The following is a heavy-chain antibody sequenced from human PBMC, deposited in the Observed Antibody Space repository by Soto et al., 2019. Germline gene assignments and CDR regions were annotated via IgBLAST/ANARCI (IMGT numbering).Heavy chain of an antibody. V-gene: IGHV4-4*07. J-gene: IGHJ4*02. D-gene: IGHD5-18*01. CDR1: GTSVSNYY. Sequence: SETLSLTCSVSGTSVSNYYWSWIRQPAGKGLEHIGRIYTSGSTSYNPSLKSRVTMAMDTSQTQIYLNLTSVTAADAAVYYCARGGIQVSYAFDHWGKGILVTVSS. CDR2: IYTSGST. CDR3: ARGGIQVSYAFDH.